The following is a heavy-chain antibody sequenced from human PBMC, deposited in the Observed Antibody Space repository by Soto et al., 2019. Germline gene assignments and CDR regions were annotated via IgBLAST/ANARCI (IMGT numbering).Heavy chain of an antibody. D-gene: IGHD5-12*01. V-gene: IGHV5-51*01. CDR2: IYPGDSDT. CDR3: ASSVATYYYGMDV. J-gene: IGHJ6*02. Sequence: GESLKISCKGSGYSFTSYWIGWVRQMPGKGLEWMGIIYPGDSDTRYSPSFQGQVTISADKSISTAYLQWSSLKASDTAMYYCASSVATYYYGMDVWGQGTMVTVSS. CDR1: GYSFTSYW.